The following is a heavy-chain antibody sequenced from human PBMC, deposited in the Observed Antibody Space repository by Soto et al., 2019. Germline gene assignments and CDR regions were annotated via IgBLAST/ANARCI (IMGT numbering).Heavy chain of an antibody. Sequence: GGSLRLSCAASGFTFSSYSMNWVRQAPGKGLEWVSYISSSSSTIYYADSVKGRFTISRDNAKNSLYLQMNSLRAEDTAVYYCARDLIAVAGRWGQGTLVTVSS. CDR3: ARDLIAVAGR. CDR2: ISSSSSTI. D-gene: IGHD6-19*01. J-gene: IGHJ4*02. V-gene: IGHV3-48*01. CDR1: GFTFSSYS.